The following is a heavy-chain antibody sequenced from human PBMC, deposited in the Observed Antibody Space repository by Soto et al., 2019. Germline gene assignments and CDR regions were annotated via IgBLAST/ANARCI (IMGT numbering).Heavy chain of an antibody. CDR1: GVSISRNY. V-gene: IGHV4-59*08. CDR3: ARRYNSGWYDWFDP. J-gene: IGHJ5*02. CDR2: IYYSGST. Sequence: PSETLSLTCTVSGVSISRNYWSWIRQSPGKGLEWIGYIYYSGSTNYNPSLKSLVTISVDTSKNQFSLKLRSVTAADTGVYYCARRYNSGWYDWFDPWGQGTLVTAPQ. D-gene: IGHD6-19*01.